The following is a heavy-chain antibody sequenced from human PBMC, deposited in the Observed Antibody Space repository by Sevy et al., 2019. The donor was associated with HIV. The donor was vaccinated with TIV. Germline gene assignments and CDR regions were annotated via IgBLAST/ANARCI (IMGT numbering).Heavy chain of an antibody. Sequence: ASVNVSCKASGYTFTRYGISWVRQAPGQGLEWMGWISGNNDYTNYAQKIQGRVTMTTDTSTSVAYMELRSLRSDDTAVYYCARDRNNYDSSGYPKGMDVWGQGTTVTVSS. CDR2: ISGNNDYT. V-gene: IGHV1-18*01. J-gene: IGHJ6*02. D-gene: IGHD3-22*01. CDR1: GYTFTRYG. CDR3: ARDRNNYDSSGYPKGMDV.